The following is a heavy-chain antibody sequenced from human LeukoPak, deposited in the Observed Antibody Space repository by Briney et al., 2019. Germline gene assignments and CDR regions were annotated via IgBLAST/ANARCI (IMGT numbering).Heavy chain of an antibody. CDR1: GFTFSSHG. Sequence: GGSLRLSCAASGFTFSSHGMNWVRQAPGKGLEWVSGIYSGGSTYYADSVKGRFTISRDNSKNTLYLQMNSLRVEDTAVYYCARVGGHWGQGTLVTVSS. CDR2: IYSGGST. D-gene: IGHD3-10*01. CDR3: ARVGGH. J-gene: IGHJ4*02. V-gene: IGHV3-53*01.